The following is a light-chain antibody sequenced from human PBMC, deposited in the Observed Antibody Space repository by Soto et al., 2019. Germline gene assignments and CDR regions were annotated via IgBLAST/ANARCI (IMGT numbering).Light chain of an antibody. CDR1: QSISTW. CDR3: QQYNTYPYT. CDR2: MAS. V-gene: IGKV1-5*03. Sequence: DPQMTQSPSTLSAAVGDRVTITCRASQSISTWLAWYQQKPGKAPNLLIYMASSLESEVPSRFSGSGSGTEFTLTISSLQPDDFATYYCQQYNTYPYTFGQGTKLEIK. J-gene: IGKJ2*01.